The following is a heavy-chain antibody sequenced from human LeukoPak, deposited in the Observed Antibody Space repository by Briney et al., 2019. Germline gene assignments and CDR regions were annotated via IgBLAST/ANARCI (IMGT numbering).Heavy chain of an antibody. Sequence: SETLSLTCAVYGGSFSGYYWSWIRQPPGKGLEWIGEINHSGSTNYNPSLKSRVTISVDTSKNQFSLKPSSVAAADTAVYYCARAANYDSSGYFGLYYYYYGMDVWGQGTTVTVSS. D-gene: IGHD3-22*01. CDR2: INHSGST. CDR3: ARAANYDSSGYFGLYYYYYGMDV. V-gene: IGHV4-34*01. CDR1: GGSFSGYY. J-gene: IGHJ6*02.